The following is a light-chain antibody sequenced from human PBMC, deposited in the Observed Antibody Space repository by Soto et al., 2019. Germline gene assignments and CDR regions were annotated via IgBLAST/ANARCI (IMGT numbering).Light chain of an antibody. J-gene: IGKJ1*01. CDR1: RSISTY. CDR2: DAS. V-gene: IGKV3-11*01. CDR3: QQRSNWPPWT. Sequence: ETVLTQSPATVSLSQGERATLSCRASRSISTYLAWYQQKPGQAPRLLIYDASNRATGIPARFSGSGSGTDFTLTISSLEPEDFAVYYCQQRSNWPPWTFGQRTKVDI.